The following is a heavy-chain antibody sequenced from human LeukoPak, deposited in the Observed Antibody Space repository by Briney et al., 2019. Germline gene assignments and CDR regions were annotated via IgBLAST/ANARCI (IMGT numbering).Heavy chain of an antibody. J-gene: IGHJ5*02. CDR3: ARQGRGNWFDP. CDR1: GGSISSYY. CDR2: IYTSGST. Sequence: SETLSLTCTVSGGSISSYYWSWIRQPPGKGLEWIGYIYTSGSTNYNPSLKSRVTISVDTSKNQFSLKLSSVTAADTAVYYCARQGRGNWFDPWGQGTRVTVSS. V-gene: IGHV4-4*09.